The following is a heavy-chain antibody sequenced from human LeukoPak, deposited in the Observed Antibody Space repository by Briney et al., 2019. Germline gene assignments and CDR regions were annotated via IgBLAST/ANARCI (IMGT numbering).Heavy chain of an antibody. Sequence: ASVKVSCKASGGTFSSYAISCVRQAPGQGLEWLGIINPSGGSTSYAQKFQGRVTMTRDTSTSTVYMELSSLRSEDTAVYYCARETLSSIAATFDYWGQGTLVTVSS. V-gene: IGHV1-46*01. CDR3: ARETLSSIAATFDY. CDR1: GGTFSSYA. J-gene: IGHJ4*02. D-gene: IGHD6-13*01. CDR2: INPSGGST.